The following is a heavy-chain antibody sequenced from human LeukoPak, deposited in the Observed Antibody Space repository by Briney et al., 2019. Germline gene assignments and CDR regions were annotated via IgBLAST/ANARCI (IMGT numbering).Heavy chain of an antibody. CDR2: IYYSGST. CDR3: ARKGGGYYYDSSGYYWKGFDY. J-gene: IGHJ4*02. Sequence: SETLPLTCTVSGGSISSSSYYWGWIRQPPGKGLEWIGSIYYSGSTYYNPSLKSRVTISVDTSKNQFSLKLSSVTAADTAVYYWARKGGGYYYDSSGYYWKGFDYWGQGTLVTVSS. V-gene: IGHV4-39*01. CDR1: GGSISSSSYY. D-gene: IGHD3-22*01.